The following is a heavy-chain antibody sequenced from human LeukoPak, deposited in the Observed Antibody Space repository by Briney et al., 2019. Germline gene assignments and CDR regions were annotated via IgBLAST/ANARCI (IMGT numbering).Heavy chain of an antibody. Sequence: GGSLRLSCAASGFTFSIYSMNWVRQAPGKGLEWVSSITGTSTYIYYADSVKGRFTISRDNAKNSLYLQMNSLRAEDTAVYYCAKSSPPPLSYWGQGTLVTVSS. V-gene: IGHV3-21*04. CDR3: AKSSPPPLSY. CDR2: ITGTSTYI. J-gene: IGHJ4*02. CDR1: GFTFSIYS.